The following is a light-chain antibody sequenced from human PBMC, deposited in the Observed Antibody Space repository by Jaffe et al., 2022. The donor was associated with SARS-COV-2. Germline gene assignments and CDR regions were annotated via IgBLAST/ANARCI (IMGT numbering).Light chain of an antibody. CDR1: SSDVGGYNY. CDR3: SSYTGSSIL. V-gene: IGLV2-14*03. CDR2: DVS. J-gene: IGLJ3*02. Sequence: QSALTQPASVSGSPGQSITISCTGTSSDVGGYNYVSWYQQHPGRAPKLMIYDVSNRPSGISNRFSGSKSANTASLTISGLQGDDEADYYCSSYTGSSILFGGGTKLTVL.